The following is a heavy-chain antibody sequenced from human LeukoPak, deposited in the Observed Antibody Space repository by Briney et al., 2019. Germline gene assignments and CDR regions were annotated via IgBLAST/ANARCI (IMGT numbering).Heavy chain of an antibody. D-gene: IGHD1-14*01. CDR1: GGSISSATYH. Sequence: PSETLSLTCTVSGGSISSATYHWSWIRQPPGKGLEWIGEINHSGSTNYNPSLKSRVTISVDTSKNQFSLKLSSVTAADTAVYYCARPKTDDAFDIWGQGTMVTVSS. CDR3: ARPKTDDAFDI. CDR2: INHSGST. V-gene: IGHV4-39*07. J-gene: IGHJ3*02.